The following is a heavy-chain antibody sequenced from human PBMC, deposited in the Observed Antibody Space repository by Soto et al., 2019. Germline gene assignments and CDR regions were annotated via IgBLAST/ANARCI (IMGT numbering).Heavy chain of an antibody. CDR2: ISYDGSNK. CDR3: AKMRSYGETAYAFDI. CDR1: GFTFSSYG. D-gene: IGHD4-17*01. J-gene: IGHJ3*02. Sequence: GGSLRLSCAASGFTFSSYGMHWVRQAPGKGLEWVAVISYDGSNKYYADSVKGRFTISRDNSKNTLYLQMNSLRAEDTAVYYCAKMRSYGETAYAFDIWGQGTMVTVSS. V-gene: IGHV3-30*18.